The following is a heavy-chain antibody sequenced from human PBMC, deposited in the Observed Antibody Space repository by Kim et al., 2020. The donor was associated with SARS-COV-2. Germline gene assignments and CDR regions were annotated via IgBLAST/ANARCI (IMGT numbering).Heavy chain of an antibody. Sequence: KSRVTISVDTSKNQFSLKLSSVTAADTAVYYCARAGAEEQPHYYYYGMDVWGQGTTVTVSS. V-gene: IGHV4-30-2*05. D-gene: IGHD6-13*01. J-gene: IGHJ6*02. CDR3: ARAGAEEQPHYYYYGMDV.